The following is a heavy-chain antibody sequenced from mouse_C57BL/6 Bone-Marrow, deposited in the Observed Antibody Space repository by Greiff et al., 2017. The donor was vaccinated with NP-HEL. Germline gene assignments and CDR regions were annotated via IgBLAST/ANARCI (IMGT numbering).Heavy chain of an antibody. CDR3: ARCGRLRD. CDR2: IHPNSGST. V-gene: IGHV1-64*01. CDR1: GYTFTSYW. Sequence: QVQLQQSGAELVKPGASVKLSCKASGYTFTSYWMHWVKQRPGQGLEWIGMIHPNSGSTNYNEKFKSKATLTVDKSSSTGYMQLSSLTAEDSAVYYCARCGRLRDWGQGTTLTVSS. J-gene: IGHJ2*01. D-gene: IGHD2-4*01.